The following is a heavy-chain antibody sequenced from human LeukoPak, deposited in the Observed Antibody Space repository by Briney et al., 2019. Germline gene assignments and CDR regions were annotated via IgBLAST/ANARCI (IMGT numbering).Heavy chain of an antibody. Sequence: SETLSLTCAVYGGSFSAYYWSWIRQPPGKGLEWIGEISHSGSSNYNPSLKSRVTMSVDMSKNQFSLKLSSVTAADTAVYFCARLPYYLDSSGYYLYYFDNWGQGTPVTVSS. CDR3: ARLPYYLDSSGYYLYYFDN. CDR2: ISHSGSS. J-gene: IGHJ4*02. CDR1: GGSFSAYY. V-gene: IGHV4-34*01. D-gene: IGHD3-22*01.